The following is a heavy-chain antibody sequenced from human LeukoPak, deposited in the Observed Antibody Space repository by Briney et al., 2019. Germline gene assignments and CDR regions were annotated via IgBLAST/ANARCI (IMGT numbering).Heavy chain of an antibody. CDR2: INPSGGST. D-gene: IGHD3-10*01. CDR1: GYSFTNFY. V-gene: IGHV1-46*01. Sequence: SSVKVSCKASGYSFTNFYIHWVRQAPGQGLEWMGIINPSGGSTNYAQKFQGRVTMTSDTSSSTVYMDLSSLRSEDTAIYYCARDKSSANWLDSWGQGTLVTVSS. J-gene: IGHJ5*01. CDR3: ARDKSSANWLDS.